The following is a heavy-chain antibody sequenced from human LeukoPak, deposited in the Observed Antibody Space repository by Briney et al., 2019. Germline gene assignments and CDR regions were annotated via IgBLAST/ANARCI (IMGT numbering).Heavy chain of an antibody. CDR2: TYPGGSDT. D-gene: IGHD6-19*01. Sequence: GESLKISCEGSGYSFTTYWIGWVRQMPGKGLEWMGVTYPGGSDTRYSPPFQGQVTISADKSINTAYLQWSSLKASDSAMYYCARVAVAGLRDAFDIWGQGTMVTVSS. V-gene: IGHV5-51*01. CDR1: GYSFTTYW. J-gene: IGHJ3*02. CDR3: ARVAVAGLRDAFDI.